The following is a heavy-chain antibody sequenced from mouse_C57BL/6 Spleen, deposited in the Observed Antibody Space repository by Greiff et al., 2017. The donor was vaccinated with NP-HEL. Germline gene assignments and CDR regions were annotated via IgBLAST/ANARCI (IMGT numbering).Heavy chain of an antibody. D-gene: IGHD2-2*01. Sequence: VKLVESGPGLVAPSQSLSITCTVSGFSLTSYGVDWVRQPPGTGLEWLGVIWGGGSTNYNSALMSSLSIRKDNAKSQSFLKMNSMQTDDTAMYYCAKQRGYGYDGYAMDYWGQGTSVTVSS. CDR3: AKQRGYGYDGYAMDY. CDR1: GFSLTSYG. CDR2: IWGGGST. V-gene: IGHV2-9*01. J-gene: IGHJ4*01.